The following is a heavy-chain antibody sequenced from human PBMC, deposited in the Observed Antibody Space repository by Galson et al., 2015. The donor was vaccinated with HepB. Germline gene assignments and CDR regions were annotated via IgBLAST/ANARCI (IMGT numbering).Heavy chain of an antibody. CDR1: GFTFSTYG. D-gene: IGHD2-2*01. CDR2: ISSSSYI. V-gene: IGHV3-21*01. CDR3: ARGYCSSTSCYAYYFDY. Sequence: SLRLSCAASGFTFSTYGMYWVRQAPGKGLEWVSSISSSSYIYYADSVKGRFTISRDNAKNSLYLQMNSLRAEDTAVYYCARGYCSSTSCYAYYFDYWGQGTLVTVSS. J-gene: IGHJ4*02.